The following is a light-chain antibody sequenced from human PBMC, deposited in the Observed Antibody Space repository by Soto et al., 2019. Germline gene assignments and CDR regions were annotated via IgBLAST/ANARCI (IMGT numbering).Light chain of an antibody. CDR2: GAS. Sequence: EVVITQSPATLSVSPGERATLPCRASQGISSNLAWYQQKPGQAPRLLIYGASTRATGVPVRFRGGGSGTEFTLTISSLQSEDFAVYYCQQYNNWPPTFGQGTKVDIK. V-gene: IGKV3-15*01. CDR1: QGISSN. J-gene: IGKJ1*01. CDR3: QQYNNWPPT.